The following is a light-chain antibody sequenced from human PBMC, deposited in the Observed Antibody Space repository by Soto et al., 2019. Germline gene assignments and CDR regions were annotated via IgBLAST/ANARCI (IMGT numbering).Light chain of an antibody. CDR3: QQSYTTPTWT. CDR1: QRMSSY. CDR2: AAS. Sequence: DIQMTQSPSSLSASVGDRVTITCRASQRMSSYLNWYQQKPGKAPKLLIYAASSLQSGVPSRFSGSGSGTHFSLIISSLQPEDFAPYYCQQSYTTPTWTFGQGTKVEMK. J-gene: IGKJ1*01. V-gene: IGKV1-39*01.